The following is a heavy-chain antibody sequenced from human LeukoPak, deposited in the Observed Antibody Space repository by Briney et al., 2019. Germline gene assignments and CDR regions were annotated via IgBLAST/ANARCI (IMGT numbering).Heavy chain of an antibody. CDR3: ARSCGGGCFSSPHYYFDY. Sequence: GGSLRLSCAASGFTFSRFTSNWVRQAPGKGLEWVSSISGSSTYIYYADSVKGRFTISRDDAKNSLYLQMNSLRAEDPAEYYCARSCGGGCFSSPHYYFDYWGQGSLVTVSS. J-gene: IGHJ4*02. V-gene: IGHV3-21*01. D-gene: IGHD2-21*02. CDR2: ISGSSTYI. CDR1: GFTFSRFT.